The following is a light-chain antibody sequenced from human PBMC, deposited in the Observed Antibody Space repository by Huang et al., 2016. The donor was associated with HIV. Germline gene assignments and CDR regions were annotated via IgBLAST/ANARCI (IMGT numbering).Light chain of an antibody. CDR1: QSVSNY. Sequence: EILLTQSPATLSLSPGERVTLSCRANQSVSNYFAWYQQKPGKAPRLLIYDASNRATDIPARFSGTGSGTDFTLTISILEPEDCAVYFCQSRSTWPPITFGQGTRLEIK. V-gene: IGKV3-11*01. CDR3: QSRSTWPPIT. CDR2: DAS. J-gene: IGKJ5*01.